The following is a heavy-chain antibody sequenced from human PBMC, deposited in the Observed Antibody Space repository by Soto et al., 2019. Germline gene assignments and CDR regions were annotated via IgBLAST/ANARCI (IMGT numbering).Heavy chain of an antibody. CDR2: INAGNGNT. CDR3: ARGVSLYSGYDY. V-gene: IGHV1-3*01. D-gene: IGHD5-12*01. J-gene: IGHJ4*02. Sequence: ASVKVSCKASGYTFTSYGISWVRQAPGQGLEWMGWINAGNGNTKYSQRFQGRVTITRDTSASTAYMELSSLRSEDTAVYYCARGVSLYSGYDYWGQGTLVTVSS. CDR1: GYTFTSYG.